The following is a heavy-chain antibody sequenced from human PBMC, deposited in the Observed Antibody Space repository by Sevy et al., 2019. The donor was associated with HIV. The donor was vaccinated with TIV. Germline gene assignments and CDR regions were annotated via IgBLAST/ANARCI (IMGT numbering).Heavy chain of an antibody. D-gene: IGHD2-2*01. CDR1: GFTFGDSY. CDR2: IRNKANSYTT. CDR3: GRCNGTTRGHYSMDV. J-gene: IGHJ6*03. Sequence: GGSLRLSCAASGFTFGDSYMDWVRQAPGKGLEWVGRIRNKANSYTTEYAASVKGRFIISRDDSKNLLYLQMNSLKTEDTAVYYCGRCNGTTRGHYSMDVWGKGTTVTVSS. V-gene: IGHV3-72*01.